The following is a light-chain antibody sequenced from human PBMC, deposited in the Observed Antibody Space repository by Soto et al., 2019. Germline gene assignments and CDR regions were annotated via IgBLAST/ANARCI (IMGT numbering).Light chain of an antibody. J-gene: IGKJ5*01. Sequence: EIVLTQSPATLSLPPGERATLSCRASQSVSSYLAWYQQKPGQAPRLLIYDASNRATGIPARFSGSGSGTDFTLTISSLEPEDFAVYYCQQRSNWPPSITVGQGTRLEIK. CDR1: QSVSSY. CDR3: QQRSNWPPSIT. CDR2: DAS. V-gene: IGKV3-11*01.